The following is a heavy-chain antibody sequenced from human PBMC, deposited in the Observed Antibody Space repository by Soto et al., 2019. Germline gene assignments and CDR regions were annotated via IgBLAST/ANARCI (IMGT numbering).Heavy chain of an antibody. CDR3: ARAPSPGIARNYYYYYMDV. CDR2: IWYDGSNK. CDR1: GFTFSSYG. V-gene: IGHV3-33*01. Sequence: GGSLRLSCAASGFTFSSYGMHWVRQAPGKGLEWVAVIWYDGSNKYYADSVKGRFTISRDNSKNTLYLQMNSLRAEDTAVYYCARAPSPGIARNYYYYYMDVWGKGTTVTVSS. D-gene: IGHD6-13*01. J-gene: IGHJ6*03.